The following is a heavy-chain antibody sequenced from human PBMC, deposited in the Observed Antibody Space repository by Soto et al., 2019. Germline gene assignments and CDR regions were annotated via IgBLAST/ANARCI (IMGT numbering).Heavy chain of an antibody. Sequence: SETLSLTCTVSGGSISSSSYYWGWIRQPPGKGLEWIGSIYYSGSTYYNPSLKSRVTISVDTSKNQFSLKLSSVTAADTAVYYCARASGCSGDSCAFDPWGQGTLDT. V-gene: IGHV4-39*01. J-gene: IGHJ5*02. CDR1: GGSISSSSYY. D-gene: IGHD2-15*01. CDR3: ARASGCSGDSCAFDP. CDR2: IYYSGST.